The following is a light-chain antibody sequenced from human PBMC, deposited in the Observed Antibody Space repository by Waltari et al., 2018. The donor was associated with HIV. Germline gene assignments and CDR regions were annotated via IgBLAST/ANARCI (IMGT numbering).Light chain of an antibody. Sequence: DVVMTQSPLSLPVTLGQPASISCRSSQSRVYSDGHTDLNWFHQRPGQSPRRLISKISNRDSGVPDRFHVIWSGTDFTLKISRVEAEDVGVYYCLQATHWPLTFGGGTKVEIK. CDR2: KIS. CDR3: LQATHWPLT. V-gene: IGKV2-30*01. CDR1: QSRVYSDGHTD. J-gene: IGKJ4*01.